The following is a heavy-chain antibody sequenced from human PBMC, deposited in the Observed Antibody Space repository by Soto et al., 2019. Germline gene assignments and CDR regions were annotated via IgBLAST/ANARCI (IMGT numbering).Heavy chain of an antibody. J-gene: IGHJ4*02. Sequence: VGSLRLSCAASGFTFSSYGMHWVRQAPGKGLEWVAVIWYDGSNKYYADSVKGRFTIPRDNSKNTLYLQMNSLRAEDTAVYYCARDKAYYDSSGYYYALSLFDYWGQGTLVTVSS. D-gene: IGHD3-22*01. V-gene: IGHV3-33*01. CDR1: GFTFSSYG. CDR3: ARDKAYYDSSGYYYALSLFDY. CDR2: IWYDGSNK.